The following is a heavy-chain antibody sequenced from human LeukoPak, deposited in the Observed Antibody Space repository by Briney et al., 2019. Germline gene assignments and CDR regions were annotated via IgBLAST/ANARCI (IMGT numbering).Heavy chain of an antibody. CDR2: ISYDGSNK. D-gene: IGHD1-26*01. V-gene: IGHV3-30*04. CDR1: GFTFSSYA. CDR3: ASGRRHNQANDY. Sequence: GGSLRLSCAASGFTFSSYAMHWVRQAPGKGLEWVAVISYDGSNKYYADSVKGRFTISRDNSKNTLYLQMNNLRAEDTAVYYCASGRRHNQANDYWGQGTLVTVSS. J-gene: IGHJ4*02.